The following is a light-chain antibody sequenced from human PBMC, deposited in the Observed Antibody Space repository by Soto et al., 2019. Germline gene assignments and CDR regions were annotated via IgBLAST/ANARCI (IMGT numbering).Light chain of an antibody. J-gene: IGLJ3*02. CDR2: DTS. V-gene: IGLV7-46*01. CDR1: TGDVTSGHY. CDR3: LLAYSSSRPV. Sequence: QSVVTQEPSLTVSPGGTVTLTCGSSTGDVTSGHYPYWFQQKPGQAPRTLIYDTSNKPSWTPARFSGSLLGGKAALTLSGAQPEDEAIYYCLLAYSSSRPVFGGGTKLTVL.